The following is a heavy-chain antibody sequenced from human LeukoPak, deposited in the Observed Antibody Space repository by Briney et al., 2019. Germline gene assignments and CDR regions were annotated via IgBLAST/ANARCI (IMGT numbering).Heavy chain of an antibody. CDR3: AKEEWELLYGMDV. D-gene: IGHD1-26*01. CDR1: GFPFNRYG. V-gene: IGHV3-23*01. J-gene: IGHJ6*02. Sequence: GSLEPSRVAPGFPFNRYGMRLVRQASGEGLEGVSAISGSGGSTYYADSVKGRSTISRDNSKNTLYLQMNSLRAEDTAVYYCAKEEWELLYGMDVWGQGTTVTVSS. CDR2: ISGSGGST.